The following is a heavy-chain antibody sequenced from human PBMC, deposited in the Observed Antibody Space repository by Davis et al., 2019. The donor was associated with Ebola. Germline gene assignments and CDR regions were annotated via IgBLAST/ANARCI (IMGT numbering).Heavy chain of an antibody. CDR1: GGTFSSYA. Sequence: SVKVSCKASGGTFSSYAISWVRQAPGQGLEWMGGIIPIFGTANYAQKFQGRVTLTADKATNTAYMELGGLRFDDTAVYYCARGKWFDPWGQGTLVSVTS. CDR2: IIPIFGTA. J-gene: IGHJ5*02. V-gene: IGHV1-69*06. CDR3: ARGKWFDP.